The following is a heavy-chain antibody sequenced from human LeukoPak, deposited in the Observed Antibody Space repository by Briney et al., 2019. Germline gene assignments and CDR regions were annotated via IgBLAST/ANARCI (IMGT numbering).Heavy chain of an antibody. D-gene: IGHD6-13*01. CDR3: ASTISGYSSSWYYYYYYMDV. Sequence: SETLSLTCVVYGGSFSGYYWSWIRQPPGKGLEWIGEINNSGSTNYNPSLKSRVTISVDTSKNQFSLKLSSVTAADTAVYYCASTISGYSSSWYYYYYYMDVWGKGTTVTVSS. V-gene: IGHV4-34*01. CDR1: GGSFSGYY. J-gene: IGHJ6*03. CDR2: INNSGST.